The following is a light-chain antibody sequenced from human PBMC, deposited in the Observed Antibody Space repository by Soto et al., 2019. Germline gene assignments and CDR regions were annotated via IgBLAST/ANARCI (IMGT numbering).Light chain of an antibody. CDR3: CSYAGSRTFV. Sequence: QSVLTQPPSVSGSPEQAITISCTGTSSDVGAYNLVSWYQQHPGKAPILIIYEGSKRPSGISHRFSGSKSDNTASLTISGLRAEDEAHYHCCSYAGSRTFVFGGGTKVTVL. J-gene: IGLJ3*02. V-gene: IGLV2-23*01. CDR1: SSDVGAYNL. CDR2: EGS.